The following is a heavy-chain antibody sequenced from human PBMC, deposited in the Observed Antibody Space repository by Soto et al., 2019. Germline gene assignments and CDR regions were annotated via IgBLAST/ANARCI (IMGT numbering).Heavy chain of an antibody. CDR3: ATYTITTRGATGVDY. Sequence: GASVKVSCKASGYTFTSYGISWVRQAPGKGLEWMGGFDPEDGETIYAQKFQGRVTMTEDTSTDTAYMELSSLRSEDTAVYYCATYTITTRGATGVDYWGQGTLVTVSS. V-gene: IGHV1-24*01. J-gene: IGHJ4*02. D-gene: IGHD1-26*01. CDR1: GYTFTSYG. CDR2: FDPEDGET.